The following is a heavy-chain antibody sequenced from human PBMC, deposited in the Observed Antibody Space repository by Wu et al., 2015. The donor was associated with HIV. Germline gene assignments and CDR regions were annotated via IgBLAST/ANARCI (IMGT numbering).Heavy chain of an antibody. CDR1: GGTFSSYA. J-gene: IGHJ2*01. CDR2: IIPIFGTA. V-gene: IGHV1-69*05. CDR3: ARVFYPHWYFDL. Sequence: QVQLVQSGAEVKKPGSSVKVSCKASGGTFSSYAISWVRQAPGQGLEWMGGIIPIFGTANYAQEFQGRVTITTDESTSTAYMELSSLRSEDTAVYYCARVFYPHWYFDLWGRGTLVTVSS.